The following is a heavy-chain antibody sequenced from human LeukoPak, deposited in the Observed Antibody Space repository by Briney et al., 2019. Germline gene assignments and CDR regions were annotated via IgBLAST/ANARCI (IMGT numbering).Heavy chain of an antibody. V-gene: IGHV5-51*01. J-gene: IGHJ4*02. CDR2: IYPGDSDT. D-gene: IGHD4-23*01. CDR3: ARQVAGGGNPWDY. CDR1: GHSFTSYW. Sequence: ESLNISCKGSGHSFTSYWIGWVRQMPGKGLEWMGIIYPGDSDTRSSPSFQGQVTISADKSISTAYLQWSSLKASDTAMYYCARQVAGGGNPWDYWGQGTLGIVSS.